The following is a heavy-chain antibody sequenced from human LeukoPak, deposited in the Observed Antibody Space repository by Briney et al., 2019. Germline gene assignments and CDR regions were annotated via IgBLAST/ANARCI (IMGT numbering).Heavy chain of an antibody. CDR2: ISGSGGST. J-gene: IGHJ4*02. CDR1: GFTFSSYA. CDR3: APGGGSYYFDY. Sequence: GGSLRLSCAASGFTFSSYAMSWVRQAPGKGLEWVSAISGSGGSTYYADPVKGRSTISRDNSKNTLYLQMNSLSAEDTAVYYCAPGGGSYYFDYWGQGTLVTVSS. D-gene: IGHD2-15*01. V-gene: IGHV3-23*01.